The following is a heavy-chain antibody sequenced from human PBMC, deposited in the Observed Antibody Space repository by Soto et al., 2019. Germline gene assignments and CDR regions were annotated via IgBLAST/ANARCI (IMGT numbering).Heavy chain of an antibody. D-gene: IGHD3-22*01. CDR2: IDWDDDK. CDR3: ARNTPYYCEHVFDI. CDR1: GFSLSTSGMC. Sequence: SGPTLVNPTQTLTLTCTFSGFSLSTSGMCVSWIRQPPGKALEWPALIDWDDDKYYSTSLKTRLTISKDTSKNQVVLTMTNMDPVDTATYYCARNTPYYCEHVFDIWGQGTMVTVSS. J-gene: IGHJ3*02. V-gene: IGHV2-70*01.